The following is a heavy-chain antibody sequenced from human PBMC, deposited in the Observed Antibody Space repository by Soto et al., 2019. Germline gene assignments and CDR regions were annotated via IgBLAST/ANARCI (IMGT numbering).Heavy chain of an antibody. CDR3: ARGAPYGDYGAIDY. CDR2: IIPILGIA. V-gene: IGHV1-69*02. D-gene: IGHD4-17*01. J-gene: IGHJ4*02. Sequence: QVQLVQSGAEVKKPGSSVKVSCKASGGTFSSYTISWVRQAPGQGLEWMGRIIPILGIANYAQKFQGRVTXXAXKCXSTAYMELSSLRSEDTAVYYCARGAPYGDYGAIDYWGQGTLVTVSS. CDR1: GGTFSSYT.